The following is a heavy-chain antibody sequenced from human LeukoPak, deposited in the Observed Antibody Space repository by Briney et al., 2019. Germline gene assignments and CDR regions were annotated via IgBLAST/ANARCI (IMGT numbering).Heavy chain of an antibody. Sequence: QSGGSLRLSCAASGFTFSSYWMHWVRQAPGKGLVWVSRINSDGSSTSYADSVKGRFTISRDNSKNTLYLQMNSLRAEDTAVYYCARGPPGYCSSTSCYYQWLFDYWGQGTLVTVSS. J-gene: IGHJ4*02. CDR2: INSDGSST. CDR1: GFTFSSYW. V-gene: IGHV3-74*01. CDR3: ARGPPGYCSSTSCYYQWLFDY. D-gene: IGHD2-2*01.